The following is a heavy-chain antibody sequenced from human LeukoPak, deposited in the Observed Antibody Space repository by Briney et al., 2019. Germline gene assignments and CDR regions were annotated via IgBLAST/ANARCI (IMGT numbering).Heavy chain of an antibody. Sequence: ASVKVSCKASGYTFTGYYMHWVRQAPGQGLEWMGWISAYNGNTNYAQKLQGRVTMTTDTSTSTAYMELRSLRSDDTAVYYCARDHRTFNYYDSSGYPLGYWGQGTLVTVSS. J-gene: IGHJ4*02. CDR3: ARDHRTFNYYDSSGYPLGY. D-gene: IGHD3-22*01. CDR1: GYTFTGYY. V-gene: IGHV1-18*04. CDR2: ISAYNGNT.